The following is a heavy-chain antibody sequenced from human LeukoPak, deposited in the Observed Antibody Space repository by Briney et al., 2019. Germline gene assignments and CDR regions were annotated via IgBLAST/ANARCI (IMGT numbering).Heavy chain of an antibody. CDR3: AKLVTHFDY. CDR2: ISGSGGNT. J-gene: IGHJ4*02. D-gene: IGHD4-23*01. V-gene: IGHV3-23*01. CDR1: GFTFSSYA. Sequence: GLSLRLSCAASGFTFSSYAMSWVRQAPGKGLEWVSSISGSGGNTYYADSVKGRFTISRDNTKNTLYMQMNSLRAEDTAVYYCAKLVTHFDYRGQGTLVTVSS.